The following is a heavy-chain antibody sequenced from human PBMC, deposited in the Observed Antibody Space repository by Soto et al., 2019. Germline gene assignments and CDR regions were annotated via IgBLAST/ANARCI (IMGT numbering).Heavy chain of an antibody. V-gene: IGHV4-59*01. D-gene: IGHD2-2*01. CDR3: ARGPIVVLQAAWFDP. CDR1: GDSLSSYY. J-gene: IGHJ5*02. Sequence: QEQLQESGPGLVKPSATLSLTCTVSGDSLSSYYWSWIRQPPGKGLGWIGCVFDTGSTDYNPALKSRVTISVDTSKNQFSLRLTSVTAADTAVYYCARGPIVVLQAAWFDPWGQGTLVTVSS. CDR2: VFDTGST.